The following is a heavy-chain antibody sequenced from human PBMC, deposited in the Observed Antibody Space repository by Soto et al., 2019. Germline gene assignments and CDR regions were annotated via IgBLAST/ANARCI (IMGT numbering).Heavy chain of an antibody. D-gene: IGHD2-15*01. CDR2: IYYSGST. J-gene: IGHJ3*02. CDR1: GGSISSYY. Sequence: QVQLQESGPGLVKPSETLSLTCTVSGGSISSYYWSWIRQPPGKGLEWIGYIYYSGSTNYNPSLKSRVTISVDTSKNQFYLKLSSVTAADTAVYYCARGPHIVVVVAATAADAFDIWGQGTMVTVSS. CDR3: ARGPHIVVVVAATAADAFDI. V-gene: IGHV4-59*01.